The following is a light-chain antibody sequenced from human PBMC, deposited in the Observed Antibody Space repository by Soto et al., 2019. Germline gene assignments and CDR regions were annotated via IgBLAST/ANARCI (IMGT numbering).Light chain of an antibody. J-gene: IGKJ4*01. CDR2: DAS. CDR3: LQHNSYPLT. Sequence: IQLTQSPSPLSASVVDRVTITFRASQGISSALAWYQQKPGKAPKLLIYDASSLESGVPSRFSGSGSGRDFTLTISSLQPEDFATYYCLQHNSYPLTFGGGTKVDTK. V-gene: IGKV1-13*02. CDR1: QGISSA.